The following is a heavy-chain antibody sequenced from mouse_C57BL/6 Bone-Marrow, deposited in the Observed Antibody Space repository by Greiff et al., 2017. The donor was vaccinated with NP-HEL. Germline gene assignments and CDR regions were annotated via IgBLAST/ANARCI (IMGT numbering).Heavy chain of an antibody. J-gene: IGHJ2*01. CDR1: GYTFTDYY. V-gene: IGHV1-26*01. CDR2: INPNNGGT. Sequence: EVQLQQSGPELVKPGASVKISCKASGYTFTDYYMNWVKQSHGKSLEWIGDINPNNGGTSYNQKFKGKATLTVDKSSSTAYMELRSLTSEDSAVYYCARPLGRVYYFDYWGQGTTLTVSS. CDR3: ARPLGRVYYFDY. D-gene: IGHD4-1*01.